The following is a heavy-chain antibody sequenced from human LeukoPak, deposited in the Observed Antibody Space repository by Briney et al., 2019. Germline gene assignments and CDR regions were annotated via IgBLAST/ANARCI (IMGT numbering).Heavy chain of an antibody. CDR3: ARNMVRGVTDSFDI. V-gene: IGHV4-59*01. Sequence: SETLSLTCTVSGASITTYYWSWIRQPPGKGLEWIGYIYHSGSTKYNPSLKSRVAISIDTSRNHFSLKLSSVTAADTAVYYCARNMVRGVTDSFDIWGQGTMVTVSS. CDR1: GASITTYY. CDR2: IYHSGST. D-gene: IGHD3-10*01. J-gene: IGHJ3*02.